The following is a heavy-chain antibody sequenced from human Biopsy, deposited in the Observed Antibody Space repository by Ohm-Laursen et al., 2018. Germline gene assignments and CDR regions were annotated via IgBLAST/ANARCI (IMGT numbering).Heavy chain of an antibody. J-gene: IGHJ6*02. V-gene: IGHV4-34*01. D-gene: IGHD3-16*01. CDR3: ARAVDYYDPYYYGLDV. CDR1: GGSFSGYY. Sequence: TLSLTCVVYGGSFSGYYWSWIRQPPGKGLEWIGEINHRGSTNYNPSLKSRVTISVDTSKNQFSLKLRSVTAADTAVYYCARAVDYYDPYYYGLDVWGQGTTVTVSS. CDR2: INHRGST.